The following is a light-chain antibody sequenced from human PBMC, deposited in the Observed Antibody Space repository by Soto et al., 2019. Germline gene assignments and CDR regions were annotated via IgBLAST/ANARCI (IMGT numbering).Light chain of an antibody. CDR3: NSHTRSHPRV. CDR2: EVT. CDR1: IRDVGGYNH. J-gene: IGLJ1*01. V-gene: IGLV2-14*01. Sequence: QSALTQPSSLSGSLGQSITISCTGTIRDVGGYNHVSWYQHHPGKAPKLMIYEVTNRPSGVSNRFSGSKSGNTASLTISGLQAEDEATYYCNSHTRSHPRVFGTGTKVTVL.